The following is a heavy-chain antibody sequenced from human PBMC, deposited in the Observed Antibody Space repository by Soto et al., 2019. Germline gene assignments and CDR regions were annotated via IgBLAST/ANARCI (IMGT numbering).Heavy chain of an antibody. J-gene: IGHJ4*02. CDR1: GYTFTSYG. D-gene: IGHD3-3*01. CDR2: ISAYNGNT. V-gene: IGHV1-18*01. Sequence: ASVKVSCKASGYTFTSYGISWVRQAPGQGLEWMGWISAYNGNTNYAQKLQGRVTMTTDTSTSTAYMELRSLRSDDTAVYYCARDRLRFLEWYNYFDYWGQGTLVTVSS. CDR3: ARDRLRFLEWYNYFDY.